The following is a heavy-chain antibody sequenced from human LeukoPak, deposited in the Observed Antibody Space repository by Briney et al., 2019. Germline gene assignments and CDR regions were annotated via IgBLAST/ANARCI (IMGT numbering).Heavy chain of an antibody. Sequence: AASVKVSCKASGYTFTSYYMHWVRPAPGQGLEWMGIINPSGGSTSYAQKFQGRVTMTRDTSTSTVYMELSSLRSEDTAVYYCAREQYYYGSGSYYDYWGQGTLVTVSS. CDR1: GYTFTSYY. CDR2: INPSGGST. J-gene: IGHJ4*02. CDR3: AREQYYYGSGSYYDY. V-gene: IGHV1-46*01. D-gene: IGHD3-10*01.